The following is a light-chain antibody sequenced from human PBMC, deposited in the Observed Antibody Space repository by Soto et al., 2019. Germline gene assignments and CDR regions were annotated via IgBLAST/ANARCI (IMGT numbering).Light chain of an antibody. V-gene: IGKV1-5*03. J-gene: IGKJ1*01. CDR2: KAS. CDR1: QTISSW. CDR3: QHYNSYSEA. Sequence: DIQMTQSPSTLSGSVGDRVTITFRASQTISSWLAWYQQKPGKAPKLLIYKASTLKSGVPSRFSGSGSGTEFTLTISSLQPDDFATYYCQHYNSYSEAFAQRTKVDI.